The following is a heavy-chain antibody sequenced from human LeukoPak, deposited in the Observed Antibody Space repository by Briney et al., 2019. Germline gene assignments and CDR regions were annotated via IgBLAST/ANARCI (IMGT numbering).Heavy chain of an antibody. CDR3: AREVAYSSGWYRFFDS. CDR2: VYYSGST. D-gene: IGHD6-19*01. Sequence: SETLSLTCTVSGGSISGYYWSWIRQPPGKGLEWLGYVYYSGSTNYNPSFKSRVTISVDTSKKQFSLKLSSVTAANTAVYYCAREVAYSSGWYRFFDSWGQGTLVTVSS. CDR1: GGSISGYY. V-gene: IGHV4-59*12. J-gene: IGHJ4*02.